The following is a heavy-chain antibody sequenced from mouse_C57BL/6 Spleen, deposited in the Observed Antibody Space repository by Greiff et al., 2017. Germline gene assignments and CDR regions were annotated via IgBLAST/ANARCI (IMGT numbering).Heavy chain of an antibody. V-gene: IGHV14-2*01. J-gene: IGHJ2*01. CDR3: ARSDYYGREYYFDY. Sequence: EVQLQESGAELVKPGASVKLSCTASGFNIKDYYMHWVKQRTEQGLEWIGRIDPEDGETKYAPKFQGKATITADKSSNTAYLQLSSLTSEDTAVYYCARSDYYGREYYFDYWGQGTTLTVSS. D-gene: IGHD1-1*01. CDR1: GFNIKDYY. CDR2: IDPEDGET.